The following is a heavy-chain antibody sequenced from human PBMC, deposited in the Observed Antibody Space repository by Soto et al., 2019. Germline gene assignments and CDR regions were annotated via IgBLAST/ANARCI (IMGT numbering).Heavy chain of an antibody. J-gene: IGHJ4*02. CDR1: GYTFTNYR. CDR2: NR. CDR3: ARDRLPLGELSPGEY. D-gene: IGHD3-16*02. Sequence: ASVKVSCKASGYTFTNYRISWVRQAPGQGLEWMGYNRNYVQKCQGRVTMTTDTATSTVYMELRSLRSDDTAVYYCARDRLPLGELSPGEYWGQGTVVTVSS. V-gene: IGHV1-18*01.